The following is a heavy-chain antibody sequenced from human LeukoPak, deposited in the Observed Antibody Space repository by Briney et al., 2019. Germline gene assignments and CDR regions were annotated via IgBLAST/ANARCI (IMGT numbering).Heavy chain of an antibody. J-gene: IGHJ3*02. D-gene: IGHD1-7*01. V-gene: IGHV4-39*01. CDR1: GGSISTSPYY. Sequence: PSETLSLTCTVSGGSISTSPYYWGWIRQPPGKGLEWIGCLYYGGSTYYNPSLKSRVTISVDTSKNQFSLNLSSVTAADTAMYYCARHPSNFGDAFDIWGQGTVVTVSS. CDR3: ARHPSNFGDAFDI. CDR2: LYYGGST.